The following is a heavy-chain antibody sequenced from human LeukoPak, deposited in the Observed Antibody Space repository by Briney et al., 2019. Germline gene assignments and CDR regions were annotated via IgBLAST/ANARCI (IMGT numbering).Heavy chain of an antibody. CDR2: ISASSGNT. J-gene: IGHJ4*02. CDR3: TRPRFCSDSTCNTYIEF. Sequence: GASVKVSCKASGYIFSSYTIAWVRQAPGQGLEWMGWISASSGNTKYAQKPEGRVSMTTDTSTATAYLELRTLRRDDTAVYYCTRPRFCSDSTCNTYIEFWGQGTLVTVTS. V-gene: IGHV1-18*01. CDR1: GYIFSSYT. D-gene: IGHD2-15*01.